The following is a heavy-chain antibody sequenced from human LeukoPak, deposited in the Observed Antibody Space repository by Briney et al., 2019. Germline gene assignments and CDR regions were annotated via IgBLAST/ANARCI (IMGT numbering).Heavy chain of an antibody. Sequence: SETLSLTCAVYGGSFSGYYWSWIRQPPGKGLEWIGEINHSGSTNYNPSLRSRVTISVDTSKNQFSLKLSSVTAADTAVYYCVRGRYSSGWFKDKNWFDPWGQGIPVTVSS. CDR3: VRGRYSSGWFKDKNWFDP. CDR1: GGSFSGYY. V-gene: IGHV4-34*01. J-gene: IGHJ5*02. D-gene: IGHD6-19*01. CDR2: INHSGST.